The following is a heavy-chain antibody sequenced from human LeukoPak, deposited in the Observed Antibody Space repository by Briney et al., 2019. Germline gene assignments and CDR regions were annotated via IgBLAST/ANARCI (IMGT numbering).Heavy chain of an antibody. Sequence: GGSLRLSCAVSGFTFSNYGMHWVRQAPGKGLEWVAVISSDGSKKFYADSVKGRFTISRDNSKNTLYLQMNSLRPEDTAVYYCSKVARLGWELLSYYFDFWGQGTLVTVSS. CDR2: ISSDGSKK. CDR1: GFTFSNYG. D-gene: IGHD1-26*01. CDR3: SKVARLGWELLSYYFDF. V-gene: IGHV3-30*18. J-gene: IGHJ4*02.